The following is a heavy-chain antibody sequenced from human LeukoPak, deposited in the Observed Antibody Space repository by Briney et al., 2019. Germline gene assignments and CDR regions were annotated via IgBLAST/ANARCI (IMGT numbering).Heavy chain of an antibody. Sequence: ATVKVSCKASGYTFTSYDINWVRQATGQGLEWMGWMNPNSGNTGYAQKFQGRVTMTRNTSISTAYMELSSLRSEDTAVYYCARGGSLRRTVTTLGYWGQGTLVTVSS. CDR1: GYTFTSYD. D-gene: IGHD4-17*01. CDR2: MNPNSGNT. J-gene: IGHJ4*02. CDR3: ARGGSLRRTVTTLGY. V-gene: IGHV1-8*01.